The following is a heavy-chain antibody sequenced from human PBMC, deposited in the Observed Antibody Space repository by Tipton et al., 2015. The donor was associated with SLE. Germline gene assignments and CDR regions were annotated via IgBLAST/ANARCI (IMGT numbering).Heavy chain of an antibody. CDR1: GGSVSSGNYY. Sequence: TLSLTCAVSGGSVSSGNYYWSWIRQPAGKGLEWIGYIYTSGSTNYNPSLKSRVTISVDTSKNQFSLKLSSVTAADTAVYYCAREVEREWEQWLVLDYWGQGTLVTVSS. CDR2: IYTSGST. CDR3: AREVEREWEQWLVLDY. V-gene: IGHV4-61*09. J-gene: IGHJ4*02. D-gene: IGHD6-19*01.